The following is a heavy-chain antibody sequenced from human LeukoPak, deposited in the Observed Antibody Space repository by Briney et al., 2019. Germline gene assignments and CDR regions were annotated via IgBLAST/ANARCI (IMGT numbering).Heavy chain of an antibody. CDR2: TYYNSNWYK. Sequence: SQTLSLTCAISGDSVSTSSAGWNWIRQSPSRGLEWLGRTYYNSNWYKDYAASVKSRISINPDTSKNQFSLQLNSVTPEDTAVYYCARGWLQSGFHYWGQGTLVTVSS. CDR3: ARGWLQSGFHY. V-gene: IGHV6-1*01. CDR1: GDSVSTSSAG. J-gene: IGHJ4*02. D-gene: IGHD5-24*01.